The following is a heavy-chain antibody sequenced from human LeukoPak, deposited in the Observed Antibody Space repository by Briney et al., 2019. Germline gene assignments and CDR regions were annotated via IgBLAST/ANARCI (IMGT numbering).Heavy chain of an antibody. V-gene: IGHV1-24*01. CDR2: FDPEDGET. J-gene: IGHJ4*02. CDR3: ARSLGGSYPDPFDY. CDR1: GYTLTELS. D-gene: IGHD1-26*01. Sequence: GASVKVSCKVSGYTLTELSMHWVRQAPGKGLEWMGGFDPEDGETIYAQKFQGRVTMTEDTSTDTAYMELSSLRSDDTAVYYCARSLGGSYPDPFDYWGQGTLVTVSS.